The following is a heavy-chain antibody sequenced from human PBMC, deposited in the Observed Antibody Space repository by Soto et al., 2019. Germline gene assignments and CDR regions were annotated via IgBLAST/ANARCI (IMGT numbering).Heavy chain of an antibody. CDR2: INTDGLS. V-gene: IGHV4-4*07. CDR1: GVSITSYY. Sequence: SETLSLTCSVSGVSITSYYWSWIRQSAGGGPEWMGRINTDGLSTYSPSFKSRLTMSLDTSKNQVSLRLISVTAADTAVYFCARVPVAVAATEDYYGLDVWGQGTTVTVSS. CDR3: ARVPVAVAATEDYYGLDV. J-gene: IGHJ6*02. D-gene: IGHD2-15*01.